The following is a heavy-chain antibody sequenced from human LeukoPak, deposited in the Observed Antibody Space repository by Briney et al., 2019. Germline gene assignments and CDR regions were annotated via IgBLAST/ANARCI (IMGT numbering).Heavy chain of an antibody. Sequence: GGSLRLSCAASGFTFSSYWMSWVRQAPGKGLEWVANIKQDGSEKYYVDSVKGRFTISRDNAKNSLYLQMNSLRAEDTAVYYCARGEGYDFWSGYFDHWGQGTLVTVSS. J-gene: IGHJ4*02. CDR3: ARGEGYDFWSGYFDH. CDR2: IKQDGSEK. V-gene: IGHV3-7*01. CDR1: GFTFSSYW. D-gene: IGHD3-3*01.